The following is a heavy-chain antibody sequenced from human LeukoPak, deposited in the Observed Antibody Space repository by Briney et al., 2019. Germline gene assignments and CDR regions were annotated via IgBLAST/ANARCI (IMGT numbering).Heavy chain of an antibody. D-gene: IGHD6-13*01. V-gene: IGHV4-61*02. CDR2: IYTSGST. Sequence: SETLSLTCTVSGGSISSGTYYWNWIRQPAGKGLEWIGRIYTSGSTNYNPSLESRVTISVDTSKNQFSLKLSSVTAADTAVYYCARDDPKYSSSWYYWGQGTLVTVSS. J-gene: IGHJ4*02. CDR3: ARDDPKYSSSWYY. CDR1: GGSISSGTYY.